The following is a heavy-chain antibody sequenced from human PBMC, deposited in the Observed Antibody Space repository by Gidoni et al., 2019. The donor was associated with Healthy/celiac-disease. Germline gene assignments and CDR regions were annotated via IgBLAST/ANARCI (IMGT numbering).Heavy chain of an antibody. J-gene: IGHJ6*03. CDR3: AATGNYVSFYYMDV. V-gene: IGHV1-58*01. CDR2: IVVGSGNT. D-gene: IGHD1-7*01. Sequence: QMQLVQSGPEVKKPGTSVKVSCKASGFTFTSSAVQWVRQARGQRLEWIGWIVVGSGNTNYAQKFQERVTITRDMSTSTAYMELSSLRSEDTAVYYCAATGNYVSFYYMDVWGKGTTVTVSS. CDR1: GFTFTSSA.